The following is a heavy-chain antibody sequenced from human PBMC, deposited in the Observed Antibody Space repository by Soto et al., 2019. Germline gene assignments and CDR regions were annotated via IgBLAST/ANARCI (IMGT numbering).Heavy chain of an antibody. CDR3: ARGRITIFGVVPDY. D-gene: IGHD3-3*01. CDR2: INHSGST. V-gene: IGHV4-34*01. J-gene: IGHJ4*02. CDR1: GGSFSGYY. Sequence: SETLSLTCAVYGGSFSGYYWSWIRQPPGKGLEWIGEINHSGSTNYNPSLKSRVTISVDTSKNQFSLKLSSVTAADTAVYYCARGRITIFGVVPDYWGQRTLVTVSS.